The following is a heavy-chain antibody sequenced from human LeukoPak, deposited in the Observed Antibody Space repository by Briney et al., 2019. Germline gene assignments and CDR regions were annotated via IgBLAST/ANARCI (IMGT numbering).Heavy chain of an antibody. D-gene: IGHD1-7*01. CDR2: INDSGTI. CDR1: GGSFSNYY. J-gene: IGHJ6*03. CDR3: ARRWNYGRNYYIDV. Sequence: SETLSLTCAVYGGSFSNYYWSWIRQSPGKGLEWIGEINDSGTINYNPALMSRVTISVDNSKNQFSLKLSSVTAADTAVYYCARRWNYGRNYYIDVWGKGATVSVSS. V-gene: IGHV4-34*01.